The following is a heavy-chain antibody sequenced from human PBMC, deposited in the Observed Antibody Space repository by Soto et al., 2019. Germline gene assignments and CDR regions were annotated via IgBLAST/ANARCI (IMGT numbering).Heavy chain of an antibody. V-gene: IGHV4-34*01. CDR2: INHSGRV. D-gene: IGHD3-22*01. Sequence: SEPLSLTCAVSGASFSGHSWTWVRQSRGKGLEWIGDINHSGRVNYSPFLKSRVTISLDTSKNQFSLTLSAVTAADTAMYYCSTRAYDTNGYYRFDPWGQGTLVTVSS. J-gene: IGHJ5*01. CDR1: GASFSGHS. CDR3: STRAYDTNGYYRFDP.